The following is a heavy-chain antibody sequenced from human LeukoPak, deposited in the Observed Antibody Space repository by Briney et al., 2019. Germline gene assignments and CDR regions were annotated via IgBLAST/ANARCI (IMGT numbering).Heavy chain of an antibody. CDR2: IIPIFGTP. Sequence: SVKVSCKASGGTLSNYAISWGRQAPGQGLEWMGGIIPIFGTPNYAQRFQGRVTITADESAYMELSGLRSDDTAVYYCVSGHCNSASCPFDYWGQGTLVTVSS. V-gene: IGHV1-69*01. CDR1: GGTLSNYA. J-gene: IGHJ4*02. CDR3: VSGHCNSASCPFDY. D-gene: IGHD2-2*01.